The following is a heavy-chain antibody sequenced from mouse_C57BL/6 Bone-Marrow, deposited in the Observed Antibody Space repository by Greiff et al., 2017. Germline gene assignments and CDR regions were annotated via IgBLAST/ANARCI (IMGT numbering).Heavy chain of an antibody. D-gene: IGHD1-1*01. CDR2: ISSGSSTL. V-gene: IGHV5-17*01. CDR3: AREGYYGNFDD. Sequence: EVKVVESGGGLVKPGGSLKLSCAASGFTFSDYGMHWVRQAPEKGLEWVAYISSGSSTLYYADTVKGRFTISRDNAKNTLFLQMTSLRSEDTAMYYCAREGYYGNFDDWGQGTTLTVSS. J-gene: IGHJ2*01. CDR1: GFTFSDYG.